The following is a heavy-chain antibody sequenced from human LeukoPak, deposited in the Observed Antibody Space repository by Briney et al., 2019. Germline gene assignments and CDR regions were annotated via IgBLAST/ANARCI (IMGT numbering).Heavy chain of an antibody. J-gene: IGHJ4*02. CDR1: GFIFTDYW. V-gene: IGHV3-7*01. CDR2: IKYDGIDK. CDR3: TRRPYSSSWYYFDY. D-gene: IGHD6-13*01. Sequence: GGSLRLSCAASGFIFTDYWMNWVRQAPGKGLEWVAMIKYDGIDKKYLDSVKGRFTISRDNAKNSLYLQMSSLRVEDTAVYYCTRRPYSSSWYYFDYWGQGTLVTVSS.